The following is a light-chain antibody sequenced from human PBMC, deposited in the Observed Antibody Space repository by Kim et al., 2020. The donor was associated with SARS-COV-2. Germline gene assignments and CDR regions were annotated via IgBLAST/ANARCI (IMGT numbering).Light chain of an antibody. J-gene: IGLJ3*02. V-gene: IGLV3-19*01. CDR2: DKT. CDR3: GSQTSNAEHQWV. Sequence: GLTISITGRGNSIRVFYATQYQQKPQQTPSLLIYDKTHRPSGIPDRISAANSGDTASLTNTEAQAEEEADHYCGSQTSNAEHQWVFGGGTQLTVL. CDR1: SIRVFY.